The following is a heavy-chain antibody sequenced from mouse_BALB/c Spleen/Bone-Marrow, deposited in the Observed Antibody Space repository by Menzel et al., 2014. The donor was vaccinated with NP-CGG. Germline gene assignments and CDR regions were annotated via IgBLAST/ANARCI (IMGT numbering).Heavy chain of an antibody. V-gene: IGHV1-77*01. CDR2: IIGGTGGT. D-gene: IGHD1-1*01. J-gene: IGHJ3*01. CDR1: GFTFSNSY. CDR3: ARPLYGSSFAWFAY. Sequence: QVQLKQSGGEVVKPGTSVKLSCMTSGFTFSNSYISWLKLKPGQSLEWIAWIIGGTGGTTYNQKFTGKAQLTVDTSSNTAYIQLSSLTTEDSAIYYCARPLYGSSFAWFAYWGQGTLVTVSA.